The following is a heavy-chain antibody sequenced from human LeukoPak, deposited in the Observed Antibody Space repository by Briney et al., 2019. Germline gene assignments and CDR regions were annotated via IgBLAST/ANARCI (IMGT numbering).Heavy chain of an antibody. J-gene: IGHJ4*02. CDR2: IKANSGDT. CDR3: TRVGDGYPY. Sequence: ASVKVSCKASGYIFTACYLHWVRQAPGQGPEWMGWIKANSGDTNYAQKFQGRVTMTRDTSISTVYMELSRLTSDDTAVYYCTRVGDGYPYWGQGTLVTVSS. CDR1: GYIFTACY. V-gene: IGHV1-2*02. D-gene: IGHD5-24*01.